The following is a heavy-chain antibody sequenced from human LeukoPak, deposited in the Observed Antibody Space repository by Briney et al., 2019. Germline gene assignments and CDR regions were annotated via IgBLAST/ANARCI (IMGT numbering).Heavy chain of an antibody. CDR3: ARLVVGGRWFDP. D-gene: IGHD2-8*02. CDR1: GYSISSGYY. Sequence: SETLSPTCTVSGYSISSGYYWGWIRQPPGKGLEWIGSIYHSGDTYYNPSLKSRVTISLDTSKNQFPLKLNSVTSADTAMYYCARLVVGGRWFDPWGQGTLVTVSS. J-gene: IGHJ5*02. CDR2: IYHSGDT. V-gene: IGHV4-38-2*02.